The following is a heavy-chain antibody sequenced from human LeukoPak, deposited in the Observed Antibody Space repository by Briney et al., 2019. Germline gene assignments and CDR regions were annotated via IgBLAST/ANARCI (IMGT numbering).Heavy chain of an antibody. Sequence: GGSLRLSCAASGFTVSSNYMSWVRQAPGKGLEWVSVIYSGGSTYYADSVKGRFTISRDNSKNTLYLQMNSLRAEDTAVYYCARHSGYSYGPDYWGQGTLVTVSS. J-gene: IGHJ4*02. CDR1: GFTVSSNY. V-gene: IGHV3-66*04. CDR2: IYSGGST. CDR3: ARHSGYSYGPDY. D-gene: IGHD5-18*01.